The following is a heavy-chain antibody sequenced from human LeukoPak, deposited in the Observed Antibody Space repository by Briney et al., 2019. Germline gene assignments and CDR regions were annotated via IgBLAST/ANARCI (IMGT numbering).Heavy chain of an antibody. CDR1: GFTFSSYS. D-gene: IGHD3-16*02. V-gene: IGHV3-21*01. CDR2: ISSSSSYI. CDR3: ARDASDLRLRLGELSLYYFDY. Sequence: GGSLRLSCAASGFTFSSYSMNWVRQAPGKGLEWVSSISSSSSYIYYADSVKGRFTISRDNAKNSLYLQMNSLRAEDTAVYYCARDASDLRLRLGELSLYYFDYWGQGTLVTVSS. J-gene: IGHJ4*02.